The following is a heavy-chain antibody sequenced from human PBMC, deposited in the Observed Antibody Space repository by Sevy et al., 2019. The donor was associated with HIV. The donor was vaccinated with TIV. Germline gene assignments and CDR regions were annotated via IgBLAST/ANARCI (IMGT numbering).Heavy chain of an antibody. D-gene: IGHD3-22*01. Sequence: ASVKVSCKASGYTFTSYAMNWVRQAPGQGLEWMGWINTNTGNPTYPQGFTGRFVFSLDTSVSTAYLQISSLKAEDTAEYYCGRGEDSGGYYLFLYYYGMDVWGQGTTVTVSS. CDR1: GYTFTSYA. V-gene: IGHV7-4-1*02. J-gene: IGHJ6*02. CDR3: GRGEDSGGYYLFLYYYGMDV. CDR2: INTNTGNP.